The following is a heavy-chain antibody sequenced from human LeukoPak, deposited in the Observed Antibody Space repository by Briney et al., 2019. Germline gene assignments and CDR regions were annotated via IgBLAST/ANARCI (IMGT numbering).Heavy chain of an antibody. J-gene: IGHJ4*02. V-gene: IGHV3-48*04. CDR3: ARDLAAAGQTAGATN. Sequence: GGSLRLSCAASGLTVSSNYMSWVRQAPGKGLEWVSYISSSSSTIYYADSVKGRFTISRDNAKNSLYLQMNSLRAEDTAVYYCARDLAAAGQTAGATNWGQGTLVTVSS. D-gene: IGHD6-13*01. CDR1: GLTVSSNY. CDR2: ISSSSSTI.